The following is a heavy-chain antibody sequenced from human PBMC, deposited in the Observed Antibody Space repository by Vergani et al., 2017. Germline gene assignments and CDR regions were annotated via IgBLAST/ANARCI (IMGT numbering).Heavy chain of an antibody. V-gene: IGHV3-64*01. Sequence: EVQLVESGGGLVQPGGSLRLSCAASGFTFCSYAMHWVRQAPGKGLEYVSAIISNGGSTYYANSVKGRFTISRDNSKNTLYLQMASLRAEDMAVYYCARVSRGLFDYWGQGTLVTFSS. J-gene: IGHJ4*02. CDR2: IISNGGST. CDR1: GFTFCSYA. CDR3: ARVSRGLFDY. D-gene: IGHD3-10*01.